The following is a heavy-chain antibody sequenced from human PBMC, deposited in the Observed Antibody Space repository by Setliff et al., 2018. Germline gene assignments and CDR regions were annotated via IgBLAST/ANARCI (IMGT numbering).Heavy chain of an antibody. V-gene: IGHV3-74*01. CDR3: AKDPKYRGVWPHPAYFDY. CDR2: INNDGSSI. Sequence: GGSLRLSCVVSGFTFSDYWMHWVRQVPGKGLVWVSRINNDGSSITYTDSVKGRFTTSRDNAKDTLYLQMNSLRPEDTAFYYCAKDPKYRGVWPHPAYFDYWGQGALVTVSS. CDR1: GFTFSDYW. D-gene: IGHD6-6*01. J-gene: IGHJ4*02.